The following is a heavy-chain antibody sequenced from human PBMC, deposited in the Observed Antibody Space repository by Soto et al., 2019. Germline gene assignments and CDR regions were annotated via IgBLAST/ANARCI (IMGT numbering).Heavy chain of an antibody. CDR3: ARDTGDGTFDF. CDR1: GYTFSSYA. Sequence: ASVKVSCKASGYTFSSYAMHWVRQAPGQRLEWVGWINAGYGNTKSSQKFQDRVTISRDTSASTAYMELTSLRSEDTAVYYCARDTGDGTFDFWGQGTLVTVSS. CDR2: INAGYGNT. J-gene: IGHJ4*02. V-gene: IGHV1-3*01. D-gene: IGHD7-27*01.